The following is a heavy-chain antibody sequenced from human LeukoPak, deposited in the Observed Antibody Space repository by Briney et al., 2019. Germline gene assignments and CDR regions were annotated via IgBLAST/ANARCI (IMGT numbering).Heavy chain of an antibody. CDR1: GFIFSRFA. V-gene: IGHV3-23*01. CDR2: ISGLGGST. D-gene: IGHD3-22*01. J-gene: IGHJ6*02. Sequence: PGGSLRLSCAASGFIFSRFAMTWVRQAPGKGLEWVSAISGLGGSTHYADSVKGRFTISRDNSKNTLYLQMNSLRAEDTAVYYCARETYYYDSSGYGGYGMDVWGQGTTVTVSS. CDR3: ARETYYYDSSGYGGYGMDV.